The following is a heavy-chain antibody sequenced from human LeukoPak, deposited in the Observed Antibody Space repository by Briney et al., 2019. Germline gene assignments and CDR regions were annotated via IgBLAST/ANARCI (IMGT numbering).Heavy chain of an antibody. V-gene: IGHV1-2*02. Sequence: ASVRVSCKASSYTFTGYYMHWVRQAPGQGLEWMGWINPNSGGTNYAQKFQGRVTMTRDTSIRTAYMELSRLTSDDTAVYYCARDRVAGTSAEYFRHWGQGTLVTVSS. CDR2: INPNSGGT. D-gene: IGHD6-19*01. J-gene: IGHJ1*01. CDR1: SYTFTGYY. CDR3: ARDRVAGTSAEYFRH.